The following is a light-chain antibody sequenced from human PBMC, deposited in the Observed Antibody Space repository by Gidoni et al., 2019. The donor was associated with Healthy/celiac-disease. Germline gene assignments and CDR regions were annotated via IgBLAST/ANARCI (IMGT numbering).Light chain of an antibody. CDR1: QGISNY. CDR3: QKYNSAPLALT. Sequence: DIQMTQSPSSLSASVGDRVTITCRASQGISNYLAWYQQKPGKVPKLLIYAASTLQSGVPSRFSGSGSGTDVTLTISSLQPEDVATYYCQKYNSAPLALTFGGGTKVEIK. CDR2: AAS. V-gene: IGKV1-27*01. J-gene: IGKJ4*01.